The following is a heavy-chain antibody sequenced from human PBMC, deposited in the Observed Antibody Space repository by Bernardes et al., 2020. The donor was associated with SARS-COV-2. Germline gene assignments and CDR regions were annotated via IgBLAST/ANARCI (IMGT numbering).Heavy chain of an antibody. Sequence: SETLSLTCTVSGESITNNNYYWGWIRLSPGKGLEWIAYIYYSGSTYYNPSLKSPVTISVDTSKSQMSLKLTSVTAADTTVYYCVRHRGSSALFDPWGQGTMVTVSS. J-gene: IGHJ5*02. CDR2: IYYSGST. D-gene: IGHD1-26*01. CDR3: VRHRGSSALFDP. V-gene: IGHV4-39*01. CDR1: GESITNNNYY.